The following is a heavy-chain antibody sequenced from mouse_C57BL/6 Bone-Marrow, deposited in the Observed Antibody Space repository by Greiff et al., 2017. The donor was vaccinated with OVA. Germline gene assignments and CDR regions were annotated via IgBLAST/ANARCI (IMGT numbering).Heavy chain of an antibody. CDR2: IDPANGNT. V-gene: IGHV14-3*01. J-gene: IGHJ4*01. D-gene: IGHD1-1*01. CDR1: GFNIKNTY. Sequence: EVKLVESVAELVRPGASVKLSCTASGFNIKNTYMHWVKQRPEQGLEWIGRIDPANGNTIYAPKFQGKATITVDTSSNTAYLQLSSLTSEDAAIYYGADNYGGMAMDNGGQGNSVTVSS. CDR3: ADNYGGMAMDN.